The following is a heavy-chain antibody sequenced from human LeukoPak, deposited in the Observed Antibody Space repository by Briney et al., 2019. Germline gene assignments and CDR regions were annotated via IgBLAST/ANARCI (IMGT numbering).Heavy chain of an antibody. V-gene: IGHV1-8*01. CDR3: PRSSAPQYYDSSGYVYYFDY. J-gene: IGHJ4*02. CDR1: GYTFTSYD. CDR2: MNPNSGNT. D-gene: IGHD3-22*01. Sequence: ASVKVSCKASGYTFTSYDINWVRQATGQGLEWMGWMNPNSGNTGYAQKFQGRVTMTRNTSIRTAYMELSRLRSEDTDVYVCPRSSAPQYYDSSGYVYYFDYWGQGTLVTASS.